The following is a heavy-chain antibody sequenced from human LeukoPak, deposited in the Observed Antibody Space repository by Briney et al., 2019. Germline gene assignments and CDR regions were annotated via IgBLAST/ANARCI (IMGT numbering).Heavy chain of an antibody. Sequence: GGSLRLSCAASGFTFSTFPMHWVRQAPGKGLEWVAVISSDGSNKNYADSVKGRFTISRDNSRNTVYLQINSLRAEDTAVYYCGKTTVGYSSGQKPAWPVDYWGQGTLVTVSS. J-gene: IGHJ4*02. D-gene: IGHD5-18*01. V-gene: IGHV3-30*07. CDR3: GKTTVGYSSGQKPAWPVDY. CDR2: ISSDGSNK. CDR1: GFTFSTFP.